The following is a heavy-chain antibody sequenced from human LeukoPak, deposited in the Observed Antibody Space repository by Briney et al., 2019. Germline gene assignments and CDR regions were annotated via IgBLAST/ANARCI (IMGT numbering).Heavy chain of an antibody. Sequence: SETLSLTCAVYIDSFSNYHWNWIRQTPAKGMEWIGEVNESGGTNISPSLKSRVAISLDKSSNQFSLRLTSVTAADTAMYFCAREEMPGKFDYWGQGILVTVSS. J-gene: IGHJ4*02. CDR1: IDSFSNYH. V-gene: IGHV4-34*01. CDR3: AREEMPGKFDY. D-gene: IGHD1-26*01. CDR2: VNESGGT.